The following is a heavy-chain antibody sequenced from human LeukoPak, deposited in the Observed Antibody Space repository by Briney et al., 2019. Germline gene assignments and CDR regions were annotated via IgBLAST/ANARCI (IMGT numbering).Heavy chain of an antibody. CDR3: VKDGDDSGSYLVY. CDR1: RFTFSSYG. J-gene: IGHJ4*02. Sequence: PGGSLRLSCAASRFTFSSYGMHWVRQAPGKGLEWVAFIPYDGNNKYYADSVKGRFTISRDNSKNTLYLQMNSLRAEDTAGYYCVKDGDDSGSYLVYWGQGTLVTVSS. V-gene: IGHV3-30*02. CDR2: IPYDGNNK. D-gene: IGHD1-26*01.